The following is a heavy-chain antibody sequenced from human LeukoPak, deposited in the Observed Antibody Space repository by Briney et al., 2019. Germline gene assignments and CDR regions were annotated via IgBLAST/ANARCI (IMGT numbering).Heavy chain of an antibody. V-gene: IGHV4-61*08. CDR2: IFYNGKT. J-gene: IGHJ4*02. CDR3: ARIFDV. Sequence: SETLSLTCTLSGASFRSGGQYWGWIRQSPGKGLEWIGDIFYNGKTNYNPSLKSRVTISLDTSRSQFSLRLSSVTASDTGVYYCARIFDVWGRGTLVTVSS. CDR1: GASFRSGGQY.